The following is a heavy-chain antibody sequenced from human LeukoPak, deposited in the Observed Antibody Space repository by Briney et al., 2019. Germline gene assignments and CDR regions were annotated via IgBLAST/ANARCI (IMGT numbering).Heavy chain of an antibody. CDR2: IYPGDSDT. D-gene: IGHD2-2*01. CDR1: VYSFTSYW. V-gene: IGHV5-51*01. CDR3: ARLFYQKNWFDP. J-gene: IGHJ5*02. Sequence: GESLKISCKGSVYSFTSYWRVCVRQMPGKGLEWMGIIYPGDSDTRYSPSFQGQVTISADKTISTAYLQWSSLKASDTPMYYCARLFYQKNWFDPWGQGTLVTVSS.